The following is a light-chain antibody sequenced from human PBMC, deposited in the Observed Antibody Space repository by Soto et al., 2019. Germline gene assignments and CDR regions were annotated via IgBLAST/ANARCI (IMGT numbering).Light chain of an antibody. CDR1: QSVSSSY. J-gene: IGKJ1*01. CDR2: GAS. CDR3: QQYDRSPGT. V-gene: IGKV3-20*01. Sequence: EIVSTQSPGTLSLSPGERATLSCRASQSVSSSYLAWYQQKPGQAPRLLIYGASSRATGIPDRFSGSGSGTDFTLTISRLEPEDFAVYYCQQYDRSPGTFGQGTKVEIK.